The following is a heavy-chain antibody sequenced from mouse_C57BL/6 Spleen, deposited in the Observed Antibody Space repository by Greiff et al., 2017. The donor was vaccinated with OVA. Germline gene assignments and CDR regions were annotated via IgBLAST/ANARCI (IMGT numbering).Heavy chain of an antibody. D-gene: IGHD1-1*01. CDR3: ASGYYGSSS. V-gene: IGHV1-22*01. CDR1: GYTFTDYN. Sequence: EVQLQQSGPELVKPGASVKMSSKASGYTFTDYNMHWVKQSHGKSLEWIGYINPNNGGTSYNQKFKGKATLTVNKSSSTAYMELRSLTSEDSAVYYCASGYYGSSSWGQGTTLTVSS. CDR2: INPNNGGT. J-gene: IGHJ2*01.